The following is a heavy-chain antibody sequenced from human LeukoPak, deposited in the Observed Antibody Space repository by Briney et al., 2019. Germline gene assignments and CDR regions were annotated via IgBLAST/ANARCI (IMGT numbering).Heavy chain of an antibody. CDR1: GGTFSSYA. D-gene: IGHD4/OR15-4a*01. V-gene: IGHV1-69*01. Sequence: SVKVSCKASGGTFSSYAISWVRQAPGQGLEWMGGIIPIFGTANYALKFQGRVTITADESTSTAYMELSSLRSEDTAVCYCARGKLGCSYCFDYWGQGTLVTVSS. CDR3: ARGKLGCSYCFDY. J-gene: IGHJ4*02. CDR2: IIPIFGTA.